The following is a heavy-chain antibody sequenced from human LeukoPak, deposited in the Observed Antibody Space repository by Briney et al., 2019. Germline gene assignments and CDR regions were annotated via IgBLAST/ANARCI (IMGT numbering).Heavy chain of an antibody. J-gene: IGHJ6*03. Sequence: ASVNVSCKASGGTFISYAISWVGQAPGQGLEWMGGIIPIFGTANYARKFQGRVTITADESPSKAYIELSSLRAEDTAVYYCARVSDSYYYYMDVWGKGTTVTVSS. CDR2: IIPIFGTA. CDR3: ARVSDSYYYYMDV. D-gene: IGHD3-22*01. CDR1: GGTFISYA. V-gene: IGHV1-69*13.